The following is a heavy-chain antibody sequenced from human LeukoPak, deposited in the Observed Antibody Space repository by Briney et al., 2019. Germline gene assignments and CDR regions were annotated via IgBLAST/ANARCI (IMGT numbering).Heavy chain of an antibody. CDR2: VYYSGRT. J-gene: IGHJ6*02. D-gene: IGHD1-26*01. V-gene: IGHV4-59*01. Sequence: TSETLSLTCTVSGGSISSYYWSWIRQPPGKGLEWIGYVYYSGRTNYNPSLRSRVTISVDTSKNQFSLKLSSVTAADTAVYYCARTFSESYYYYGMDVWGQGTTVTVSS. CDR3: ARTFSESYYYYGMDV. CDR1: GGSISSYY.